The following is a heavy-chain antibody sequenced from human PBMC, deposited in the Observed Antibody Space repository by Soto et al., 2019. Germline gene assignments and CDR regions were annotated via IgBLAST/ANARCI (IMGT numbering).Heavy chain of an antibody. CDR3: SRRPRTPDY. CDR1: GGSISSSNYH. V-gene: IGHV4-39*01. Sequence: SETLSLTCSVSGGSISSSNYHWGWIRQAPGKGLEWIATIYYRGNTYYNPSLKSRVTISLDTAENQFSLRLSSVTAADSAVYFGSRRPRTPDYWGQGTLVTVSS. CDR2: IYYRGNT. J-gene: IGHJ4*02.